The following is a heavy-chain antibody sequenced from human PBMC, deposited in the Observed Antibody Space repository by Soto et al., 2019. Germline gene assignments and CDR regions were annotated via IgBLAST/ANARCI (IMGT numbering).Heavy chain of an antibody. D-gene: IGHD1-1*01. CDR3: AAVRQHYFDF. V-gene: IGHV4-31*03. CDR1: GGSISSGAYY. J-gene: IGHJ4*02. CDR2: IYYSGST. Sequence: HVQLQESGPGLVKPSQTLSRTCTVSGGSISSGAYYWSWIRQHPGKGLEWIGYIYYSGSTYSNPSLKSRVAISVDKSQNPFSLKLSSVSAADTAVYYCAAVRQHYFDFWGQGTLVTVSS.